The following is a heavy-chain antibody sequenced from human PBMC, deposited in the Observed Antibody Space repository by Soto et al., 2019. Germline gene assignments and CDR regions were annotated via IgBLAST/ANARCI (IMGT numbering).Heavy chain of an antibody. CDR1: GFTFDDNA. Sequence: PGGSLRLSCAVSGFTFDDNAMHWVRQAPEKGLEWVSGINWKSDIGYADSVKGRFTISRDNAENSLYLQMNSLGAEDTALYYCAISQDRGGRTTFIYWGQGTRSPSPQ. CDR3: AISQDRGGRTTFIY. CDR2: INWKSDI. V-gene: IGHV3-9*01. J-gene: IGHJ4*02. D-gene: IGHD3-16*01.